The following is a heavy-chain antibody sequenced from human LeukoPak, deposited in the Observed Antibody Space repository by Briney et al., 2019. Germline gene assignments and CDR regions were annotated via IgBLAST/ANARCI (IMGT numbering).Heavy chain of an antibody. CDR3: ARHAGSSSPLEYFQH. J-gene: IGHJ1*01. CDR2: IYYSGST. CDR1: GGSISSSSYY. V-gene: IGHV4-39*01. D-gene: IGHD6-13*01. Sequence: SETLSLTCTVSGGSISSSSYYWGWIRQPPGKGLEWIGSIYYSGSTYYNPSLKSRVTISVDTSKNQFSLKLSSVTAADTAVYYCARHAGSSSPLEYFQHWGQGTLVTASS.